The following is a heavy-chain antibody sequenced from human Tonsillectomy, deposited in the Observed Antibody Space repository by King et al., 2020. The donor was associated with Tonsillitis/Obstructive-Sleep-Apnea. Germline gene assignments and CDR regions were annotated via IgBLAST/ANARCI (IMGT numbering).Heavy chain of an antibody. J-gene: IGHJ6*02. CDR1: GNTFTYRY. CDR2: ITPFNGNT. Sequence: QLVESGAEVKKTGSSVKVSCKASGNTFTYRYLHWVRQAPGQALEWMGWITPFNGNTNYAQKFQDRVTITRDRSMSTAYMDLSSLRSEGTAVYYCAITRRGGVFGGMDVWGQGTTVTVSS. V-gene: IGHV1-45*02. CDR3: AITRRGGVFGGMDV. D-gene: IGHD3-10*01.